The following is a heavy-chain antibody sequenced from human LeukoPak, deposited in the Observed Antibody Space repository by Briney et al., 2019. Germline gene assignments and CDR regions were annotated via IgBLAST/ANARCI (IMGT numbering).Heavy chain of an antibody. D-gene: IGHD6-6*01. CDR2: ISGSSTNI. J-gene: IGHJ4*02. Sequence: GESLRLSCAASGFTFSDYRMNWVRQAPGKGLEWVSSISGSSTNIYYADSVKGRFTISRDNAKNSVYLQMNSLRAEDTAVYYCARDDPSMIAALHYWGQGTLVTVSS. CDR1: GFTFSDYR. V-gene: IGHV3-21*01. CDR3: ARDDPSMIAALHY.